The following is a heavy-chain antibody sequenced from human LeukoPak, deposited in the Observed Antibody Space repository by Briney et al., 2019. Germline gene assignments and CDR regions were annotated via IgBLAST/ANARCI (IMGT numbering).Heavy chain of an antibody. J-gene: IGHJ4*02. CDR3: ARARYCSSTSCLPPRRGWPFDY. Sequence: SEALSLTCAVYGGSFSGYYWSWIRQPPGNGLEWIGEINHSGSTNYNPSLQSRVTISVDTSKNQFSLKLSSVTAADTAVYYCARARYCSSTSCLPPRRGWPFDYWGQGTLVTVSS. CDR2: INHSGST. CDR1: GGSFSGYY. V-gene: IGHV4-34*01. D-gene: IGHD2-2*01.